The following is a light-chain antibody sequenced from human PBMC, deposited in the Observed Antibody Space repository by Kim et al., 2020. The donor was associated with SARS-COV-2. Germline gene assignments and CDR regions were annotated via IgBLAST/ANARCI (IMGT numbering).Light chain of an antibody. Sequence: EIALTQSPGTLSLSPGERATLSCTASQSVSLTSVAWDQQKPGQAPRLLIYGASYRASGIPDRFSGSGAGTDFTLTISRLEPEDFGVYYCQQYGTSPQTFGQGTKVDIK. V-gene: IGKV3-20*01. CDR1: QSVSLTS. CDR3: QQYGTSPQT. CDR2: GAS. J-gene: IGKJ1*01.